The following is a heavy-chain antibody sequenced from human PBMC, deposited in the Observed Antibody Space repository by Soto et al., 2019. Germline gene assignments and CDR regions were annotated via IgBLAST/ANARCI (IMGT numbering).Heavy chain of an antibody. CDR1: GGSISSGDYY. Sequence: QVQLQESGPGLVKPSQTLSLTCTVSGGSISSGDYYWSWIRQPPGKGLEWIGYIYYSGSTYYNPSLNSRVTIQVATSKNQVSLRLSSVTAADTAVYYCARTQYSSSWEKNYYYGMDVWGQGTTVTVSS. CDR2: IYYSGST. V-gene: IGHV4-30-4*01. D-gene: IGHD6-13*01. J-gene: IGHJ6*02. CDR3: ARTQYSSSWEKNYYYGMDV.